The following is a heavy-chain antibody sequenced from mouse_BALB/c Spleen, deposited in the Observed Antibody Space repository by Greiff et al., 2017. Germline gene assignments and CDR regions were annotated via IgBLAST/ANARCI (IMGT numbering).Heavy chain of an antibody. CDR1: GFTFTDYY. D-gene: IGHD1-2*01. J-gene: IGHJ4*01. Sequence: DVKLQESGGGLVQPGGSLRLSCATSGFTFTDYYMSWVRQPPGKALEWLGFIRNKANGYTTEYSASVKGRFTISRDNSQSILYLQMNTLRAEDSATYYCARIHYYGYYAMDYWGQGTSVTVSS. CDR3: ARIHYYGYYAMDY. V-gene: IGHV7-3*02. CDR2: IRNKANGYTT.